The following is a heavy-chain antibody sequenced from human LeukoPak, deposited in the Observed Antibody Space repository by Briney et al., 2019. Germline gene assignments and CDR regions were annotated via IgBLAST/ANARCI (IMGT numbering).Heavy chain of an antibody. Sequence: PGGSLRLSCAASGFTFSSYWMQWVRQVPRKGLVWVSRINIDGSTTNYADSVKGRYTISRDNAKNTPSLQMNSLRAEDTAVYYCARKAIYGSAAFDIWGQGTMVTVSS. CDR1: GFTFSSYW. V-gene: IGHV3-74*01. J-gene: IGHJ3*02. CDR2: INIDGSTT. CDR3: ARKAIYGSAAFDI. D-gene: IGHD2-15*01.